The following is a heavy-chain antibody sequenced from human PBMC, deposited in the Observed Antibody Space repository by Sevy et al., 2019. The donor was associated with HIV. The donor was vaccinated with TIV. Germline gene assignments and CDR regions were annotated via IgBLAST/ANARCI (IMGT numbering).Heavy chain of an antibody. J-gene: IGHJ6*03. CDR3: ARDTNYFYVDV. D-gene: IGHD1-1*01. CDR1: GFSFSNYW. CDR2: IKPDGSVK. V-gene: IGHV3-7*01. Sequence: GGSLRLSCVVSGFSFSNYWMTWVRQAPGKGLEWVANIKPDGSVKSYVDSVKGRFTISRDNAKNSLSLQMNSLSAEDTAVCYCARDTNYFYVDVWGKGTTVTVSS.